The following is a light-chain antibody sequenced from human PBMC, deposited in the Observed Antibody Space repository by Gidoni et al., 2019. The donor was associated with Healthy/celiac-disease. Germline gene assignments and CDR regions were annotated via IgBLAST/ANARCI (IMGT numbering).Light chain of an antibody. CDR1: QRISSW. J-gene: IGKJ1*01. CDR2: KAS. V-gene: IGKV1-5*03. Sequence: DIQLTQSPSTLSASVGDRVTITCRASQRISSWLAWYQQKPGNAPKLLIYKASSLESGVPSRFSGSGSGTEFTLTISSLQPDDFATYYCQQYNSYSWTFGQGTKVEIK. CDR3: QQYNSYSWT.